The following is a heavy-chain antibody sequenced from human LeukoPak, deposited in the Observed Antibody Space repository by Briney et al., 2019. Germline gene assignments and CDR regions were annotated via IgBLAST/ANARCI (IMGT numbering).Heavy chain of an antibody. CDR2: ISITGTII. J-gene: IGHJ4*02. V-gene: IGHV3-48*03. CDR3: AGVGVSYYSDD. CDR1: GFTFSTYE. D-gene: IGHD2-8*02. Sequence: GGSLRLSCAASGFTFSTYEMNWVRQAPGKGLEWVSNISITGTIINYADSVKGRFTVSRDNAKNSLYLQMNSLRAEDTAVYYCAGVGVSYYSDDWGQGTLVTVAS.